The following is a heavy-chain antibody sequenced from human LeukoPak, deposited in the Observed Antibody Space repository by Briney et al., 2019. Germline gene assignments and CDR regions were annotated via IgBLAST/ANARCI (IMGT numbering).Heavy chain of an antibody. J-gene: IGHJ4*02. Sequence: GRSLRLSCAASGFTFSSYGMHWVRQAPGKGLEWVAAVSDDGSNKYYADSMKGRFTISRDNSKNTLYLQMNNLRTEDTAVYYCAKSQGYSQGFDYWGQGTLVTVSS. V-gene: IGHV3-30*18. CDR1: GFTFSSYG. CDR2: VSDDGSNK. D-gene: IGHD5-18*01. CDR3: AKSQGYSQGFDY.